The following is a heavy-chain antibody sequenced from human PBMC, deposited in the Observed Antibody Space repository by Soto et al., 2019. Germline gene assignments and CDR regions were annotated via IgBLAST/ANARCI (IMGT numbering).Heavy chain of an antibody. J-gene: IGHJ4*02. V-gene: IGHV4-59*08. Sequence: SETLSLTCTVSCGSMISYYWSWIRQPPGRGLEWIGFIYYAGSTKYNPSLNSRVTISVDTSKNQFSLKLSSVTAADTAVYYCARHWGFWADYWGQGTLVTVSS. CDR2: IYYAGST. CDR3: ARHWGFWADY. D-gene: IGHD3-16*01. CDR1: CGSMISYY.